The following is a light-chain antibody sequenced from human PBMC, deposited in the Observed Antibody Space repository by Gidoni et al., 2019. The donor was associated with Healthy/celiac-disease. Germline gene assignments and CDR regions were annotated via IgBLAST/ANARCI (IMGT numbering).Light chain of an antibody. Sequence: QSALTQPASVSGSPGQSITISCTGTSSDVGGYNYVSWYQQHPGKAPKLMIYDVSNRLSGVSNRFSGSKSGNTASLTISGLQAEDEADYYCSSYTSSSTLEVFGGGTKLTV. J-gene: IGLJ3*02. V-gene: IGLV2-14*03. CDR3: SSYTSSSTLEV. CDR2: DVS. CDR1: SSDVGGYNY.